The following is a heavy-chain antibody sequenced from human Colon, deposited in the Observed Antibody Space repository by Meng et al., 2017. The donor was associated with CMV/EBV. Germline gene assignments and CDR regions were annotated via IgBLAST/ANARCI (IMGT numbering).Heavy chain of an antibody. D-gene: IGHD4-17*01. J-gene: IGHJ5*02. CDR2: ISVSGDRT. CDR3: APVGGWGTGTPTTMIT. V-gene: IGHV3-23*01. CDR1: GFTFSSYS. Sequence: GGPLRLSCAASGFTFSSYSMSWVRQAPGMGPEWISAISVSGDRTSYADSVKGRFTISRDNSKNSLWLQMNGLRAEDTALYYCAPVGGWGTGTPTTMITWGQGTLVTVSS.